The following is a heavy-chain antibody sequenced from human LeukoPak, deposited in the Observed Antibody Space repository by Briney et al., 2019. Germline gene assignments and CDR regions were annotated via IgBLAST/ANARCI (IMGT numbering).Heavy chain of an antibody. CDR3: AKEIRTVPGFYGWFDP. CDR2: ISGSGDNT. Sequence: GWSLTLSYAAPVVTFSSYAMTWVRQAPRKGLEWVSAISGSGDNTYYADSVKGRFTISRDNSKNTLYLQMNSLRADDTAEYYCAKEIRTVPGFYGWFDPWGQGTLVTVSS. D-gene: IGHD6-19*01. J-gene: IGHJ5*02. CDR1: VVTFSSYA. V-gene: IGHV3-23*01.